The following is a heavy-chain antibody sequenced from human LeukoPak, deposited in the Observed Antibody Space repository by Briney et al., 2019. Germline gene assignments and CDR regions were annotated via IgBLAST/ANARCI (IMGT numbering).Heavy chain of an antibody. CDR3: ATAGGSGQNYYFDY. V-gene: IGHV1-24*01. CDR1: GYTLTELS. Sequence: VASAKDSCKVSGYTLTELSMHWVRQAPGKGLEWMGGFDPEDGETIYAQKFQGRVTMTEDTSTDTAYMELSSLRSEDTAVYYCATAGGSGQNYYFDYWGQGTLVTVSS. D-gene: IGHD3-10*01. CDR2: FDPEDGET. J-gene: IGHJ4*02.